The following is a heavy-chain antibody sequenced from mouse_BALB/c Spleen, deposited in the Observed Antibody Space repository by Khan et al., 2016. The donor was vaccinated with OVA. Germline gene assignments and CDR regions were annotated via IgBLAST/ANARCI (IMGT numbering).Heavy chain of an antibody. CDR3: ARGRAY. CDR1: GYSITSDYA. J-gene: IGHJ3*01. V-gene: IGHV3-2*02. D-gene: IGHD3-3*01. Sequence: EVKLEESGPGLVKPSQSLSLTCTVTGYSITSDYAWNWIRQFPGNKLEWMGSISYSGTTSYTPSLKSRVSITRDTSKNQLFLQLNSVTTEDTATYFCARGRAYWGQGTLVTVSA. CDR2: ISYSGTT.